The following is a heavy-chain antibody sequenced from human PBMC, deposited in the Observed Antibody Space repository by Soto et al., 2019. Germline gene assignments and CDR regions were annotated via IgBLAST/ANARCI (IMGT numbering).Heavy chain of an antibody. V-gene: IGHV3-15*01. CDR2: IKSKTDGGTT. Sequence: GGSLRLSCAASGFTFSNAWMSWVRQAPGKGLEWVGRIKSKTDGGTTDYAAPVKGRFTLSRDDSKNTVYLQMNSLKSEDTAVYHCTAHDPINRNWGQGTLVTVSS. CDR3: TAHDPINRN. D-gene: IGHD1-1*01. CDR1: GFTFSNAW. J-gene: IGHJ4*02.